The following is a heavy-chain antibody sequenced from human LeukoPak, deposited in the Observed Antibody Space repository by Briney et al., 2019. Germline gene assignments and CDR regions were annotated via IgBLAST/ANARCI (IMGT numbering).Heavy chain of an antibody. Sequence: SETLSLTCTVSGGSISSYYWSWIRQPPGKGLEWIGYIYYSGSINYNPSLKSRVTISVDTSKNQFSLKLSSVTAADTAVYYCARAGTVTTLFDYWGQGTLVTVSS. CDR3: ARAGTVTTLFDY. J-gene: IGHJ4*02. CDR2: IYYSGSI. CDR1: GGSISSYY. D-gene: IGHD4-17*01. V-gene: IGHV4-59*01.